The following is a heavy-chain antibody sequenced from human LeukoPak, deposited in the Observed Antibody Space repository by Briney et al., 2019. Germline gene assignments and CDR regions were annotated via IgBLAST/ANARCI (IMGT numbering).Heavy chain of an antibody. J-gene: IGHJ3*01. CDR2: INHGGGT. D-gene: IGHD6-6*01. V-gene: IGHV4-34*01. CDR1: GGSFSGYY. CDR3: AKVYSSSSRDSFDV. Sequence: PSETLSLTCAVYGGSFSGYYWSWIRQSPGKGLEWIGEINHGGGTNCNTSLESRVTMSVDTSKSQFTLKLNSVTAADTAVYYCAKVYSSSSRDSFDVWGPGTMVIVSS.